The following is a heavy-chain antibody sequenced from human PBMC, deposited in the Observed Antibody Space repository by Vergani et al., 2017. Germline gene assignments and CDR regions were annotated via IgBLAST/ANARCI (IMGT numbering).Heavy chain of an antibody. V-gene: IGHV1-18*04. CDR2: IRADTGDT. Sequence: QVQLVQSGPEVKRPGASVKVSCKTSGYTFFNYGVNWIRRAPGQGFEWLGWIRADTGDTKYSERLQDRVTLTTYSSTNTAYMELRSLKSDDTAVYYCARDGTYYYGSGRFYLFDYWGQGTLVTVSS. J-gene: IGHJ4*02. D-gene: IGHD3-10*01. CDR3: ARDGTYYYGSGRFYLFDY. CDR1: GYTFFNYG.